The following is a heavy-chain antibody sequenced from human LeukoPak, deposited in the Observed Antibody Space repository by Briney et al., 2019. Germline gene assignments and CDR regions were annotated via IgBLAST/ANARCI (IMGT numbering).Heavy chain of an antibody. CDR1: GFTFNSYA. V-gene: IGHV3-23*01. CDR2: ISGSGGST. Sequence: GGSLRLSCAASGFTFNSYAMSWVRQAPGKGLEWVSAISGSGGSTYYADSVKGRFTISRDNSKNTLYLQMNSLRAEDTAVYYCAKVLGSLGLVVYYYGMDVWGQGTTVTVSS. D-gene: IGHD2-15*01. CDR3: AKVLGSLGLVVYYYGMDV. J-gene: IGHJ6*02.